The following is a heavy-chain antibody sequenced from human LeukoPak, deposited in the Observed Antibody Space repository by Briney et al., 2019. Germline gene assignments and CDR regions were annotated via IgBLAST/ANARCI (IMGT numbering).Heavy chain of an antibody. D-gene: IGHD3-22*01. CDR2: IYHSGST. J-gene: IGHJ3*02. CDR3: AADSSGFGGASRTDHAFDI. Sequence: KPSETLSLTCAVSGYSISSGYYWGWIRQPPGKGLEWIGSIYHSGSTYYNPSLKSRVTISVDTSKNQFSLKLSSVTAADTAVYYCAADSSGFGGASRTDHAFDIWGPRTTVTVSS. CDR1: GYSISSGYY. V-gene: IGHV4-38-2*01.